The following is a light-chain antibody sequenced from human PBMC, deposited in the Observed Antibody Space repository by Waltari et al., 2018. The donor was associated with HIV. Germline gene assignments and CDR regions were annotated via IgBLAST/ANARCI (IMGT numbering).Light chain of an antibody. CDR3: CSYAGSHTFVV. V-gene: IGLV2-23*02. J-gene: IGLJ2*01. Sequence: QSALTQPASVSGSPGQSVTISCAGSNSDVGSYDLVSWYQHHPGKAPKRLIYEVTKRPSGVSNRFSGSKSGNPAYLTISVLQAEDEADYYCCSYAGSHTFVVFGGGTKLTVL. CDR1: NSDVGSYDL. CDR2: EVT.